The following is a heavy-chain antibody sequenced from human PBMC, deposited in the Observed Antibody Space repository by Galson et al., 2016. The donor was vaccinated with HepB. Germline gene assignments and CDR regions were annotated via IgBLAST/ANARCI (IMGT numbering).Heavy chain of an antibody. D-gene: IGHD1-26*01. CDR3: ASGSAPSPGEAFDY. V-gene: IGHV4-39*01. CDR2: LYYNGRN. J-gene: IGHJ4*02. Sequence: SETLSLTCTVSVGSVSSRSYYWGWIRQPPGKGLEWIASLYYNGRNYYNPSLKSRVSISGDTSRNQFSLRLSSVTVADTAVYYCASGSAPSPGEAFDYWGQGTLVSVSS. CDR1: VGSVSSRSYY.